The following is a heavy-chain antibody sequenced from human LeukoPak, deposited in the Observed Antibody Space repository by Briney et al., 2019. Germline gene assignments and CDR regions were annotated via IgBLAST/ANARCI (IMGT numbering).Heavy chain of an antibody. CDR1: GGSITSHY. D-gene: IGHD3-10*01. Sequence: SETLSLTCTVSGGSITSHYWSWIRQPPGKGLEWIGYIYYTGGTNYITALKSRVTLSLDTSTNQLSLKLSSVTAADTAVYYCARDGVIPGSSDYYYYGMDVWGQGTTVTVSS. CDR2: IYYTGGT. CDR3: ARDGVIPGSSDYYYYGMDV. V-gene: IGHV4-59*11. J-gene: IGHJ6*02.